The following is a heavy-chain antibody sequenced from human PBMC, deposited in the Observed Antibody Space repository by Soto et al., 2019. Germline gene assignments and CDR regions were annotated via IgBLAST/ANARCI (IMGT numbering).Heavy chain of an antibody. V-gene: IGHV1-8*01. CDR3: ARGFTYVWGSYRLIGGFDY. J-gene: IGHJ4*02. Sequence: GASVKVSCKASGYTFTSYDINWVRQATGQGLEWMGWMNPNSGNTGYAQKFQGRVTMTRNTSISTAYMELSSLRSEDTAVYYCARGFTYVWGSYRLIGGFDYWGQGTLVTVSS. CDR1: GYTFTSYD. D-gene: IGHD3-16*02. CDR2: MNPNSGNT.